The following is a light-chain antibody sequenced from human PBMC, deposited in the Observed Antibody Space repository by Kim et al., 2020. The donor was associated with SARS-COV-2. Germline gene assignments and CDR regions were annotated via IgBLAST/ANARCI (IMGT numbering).Light chain of an antibody. J-gene: IGLJ2*01. Sequence: ASVNLTCTLTSGHSSYSIAWHQQQPEKGPRYLMRLDADGSHNKGDGIPDRFSGSSSGTERYLTISSLQSEDEADYYCQTWGTGIVVFGGGTKVTVL. CDR2: LDADGSH. CDR3: QTWGTGIVV. CDR1: SGHSSYS. V-gene: IGLV4-69*01.